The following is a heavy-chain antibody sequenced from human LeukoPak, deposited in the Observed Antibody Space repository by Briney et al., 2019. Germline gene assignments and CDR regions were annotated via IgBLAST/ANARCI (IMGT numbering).Heavy chain of an antibody. CDR3: ANSLFWSGYSPRDY. CDR1: GFTFSSYE. CDR2: ISSSGSTI. Sequence: PGGSLRLSCAASGFTFSSYEMNWVRQAPGKGLEWVSYISSSGSTIYYADSVKGRFTISSDNAKNSLYLQMNSLRAEDTAVYYCANSLFWSGYSPRDYWGQGTLVTVSS. D-gene: IGHD3-3*01. J-gene: IGHJ4*02. V-gene: IGHV3-48*03.